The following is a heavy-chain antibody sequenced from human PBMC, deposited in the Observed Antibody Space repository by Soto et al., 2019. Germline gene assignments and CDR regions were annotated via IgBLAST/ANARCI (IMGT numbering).Heavy chain of an antibody. Sequence: EAQLVESWGGLVQPGGSLRLSCAASGFTFSSFWMNWVRQTPGKGLEWVAHIKPDGSEKYFVDSVRGRFTISRDNAKNSVYLQMNSLRAEDTAVYYCARGDMVRENDAFDIWGQGTMVTVSS. CDR2: IKPDGSEK. CDR3: ARGDMVRENDAFDI. J-gene: IGHJ3*02. CDR1: GFTFSSFW. V-gene: IGHV3-7*01. D-gene: IGHD3-10*01.